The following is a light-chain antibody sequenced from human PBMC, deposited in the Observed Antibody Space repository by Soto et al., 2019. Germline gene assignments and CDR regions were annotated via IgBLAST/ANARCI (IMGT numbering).Light chain of an antibody. CDR3: SSYTSSSTYV. CDR1: SSDVGGYNY. J-gene: IGLJ1*01. Sequence: QSALTQPASVSGSPGQSITISCTGTSSDVGGYNYVSWYQQHPGKAPKLRIYEVSTRPSGVSNRFSGSKSGNTASLTISRLQVEDEADYYCSSYTSSSTYVFGTGTKLTVL. V-gene: IGLV2-14*01. CDR2: EVS.